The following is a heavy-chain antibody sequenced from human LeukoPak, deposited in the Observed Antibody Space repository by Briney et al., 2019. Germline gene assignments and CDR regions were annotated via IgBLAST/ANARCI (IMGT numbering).Heavy chain of an antibody. V-gene: IGHV3-21*01. D-gene: IGHD6-13*01. CDR2: ISSSSSYI. CDR1: GFTFSSYS. CDR3: ARDWPTIAAAGTIPEYFQH. Sequence: GGSLRLSCAASGFTFSSYSMNWVRQAPGKGLEWVSSISSSSSYIYYADSVKGRFTISGDNAKNSLYLQMNSLRAEDTAVYYCARDWPTIAAAGTIPEYFQHWGQGTLVTVSS. J-gene: IGHJ1*01.